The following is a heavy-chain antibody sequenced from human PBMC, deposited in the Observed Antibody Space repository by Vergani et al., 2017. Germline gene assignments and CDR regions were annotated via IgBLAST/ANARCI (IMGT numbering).Heavy chain of an antibody. D-gene: IGHD3-16*02. Sequence: QVQLQESGPGLVKPSETLSLTCTVSGGSISSYYWSWIRQPPGKGLEWIGYIYYSGSTNYNPSLKSRVTISVDTSKNQFSLKLSSVTAADTAVYYFARHRNYDYVWGSYRYRVDAFDIWGQGTMVTVSS. J-gene: IGHJ3*02. CDR2: IYYSGST. CDR1: GGSISSYY. V-gene: IGHV4-59*08. CDR3: ARHRNYDYVWGSYRYRVDAFDI.